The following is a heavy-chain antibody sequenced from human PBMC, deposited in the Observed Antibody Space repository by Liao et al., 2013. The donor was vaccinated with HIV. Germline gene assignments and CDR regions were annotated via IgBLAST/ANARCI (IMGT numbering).Heavy chain of an antibody. D-gene: IGHD3-22*01. CDR1: GGSISSYY. V-gene: IGHV4-4*07. CDR2: IYSSGNT. J-gene: IGHJ6*03. CDR3: ARRSYFYDSSGYYSDPYYYYYYMDV. Sequence: QVQLQESGPGLVKPSETLSLTCTVSGGSISSYYWSWIRQPAGKGLEWIGRIYSSGNTNYNPSLKSRVTMSVDTSKNQFSLKLSSVTAADTAVYYCARRSYFYDSSGYYSDPYYYYYYMDVWGKGTTVTVSS.